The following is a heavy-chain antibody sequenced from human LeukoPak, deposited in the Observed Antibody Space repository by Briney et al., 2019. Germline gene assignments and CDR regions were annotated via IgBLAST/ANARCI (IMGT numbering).Heavy chain of an antibody. Sequence: GGSLRLSCAASGFTFSSYEMNWVRQAPGKGLEWISYISSSASIIYYADSVKGRFTISRDNAKNSLYLQMNSLRAEDTAVYYCASQPRRYSYPVWFDYWGQGPLVTVSS. J-gene: IGHJ4*02. D-gene: IGHD5-18*01. CDR1: GFTFSSYE. CDR2: ISSSASII. V-gene: IGHV3-48*03. CDR3: ASQPRRYSYPVWFDY.